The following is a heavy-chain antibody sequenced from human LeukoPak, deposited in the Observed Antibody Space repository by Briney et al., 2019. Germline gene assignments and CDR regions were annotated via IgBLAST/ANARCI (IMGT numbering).Heavy chain of an antibody. D-gene: IGHD2-2*01. CDR3: ASGYCGSTSCYGVY. CDR2: IEWNGGST. J-gene: IGHJ4*02. V-gene: IGHV3-20*04. Sequence: GGSLRLSCAASGFTFSVAAMTWVRQAPGKGLEWVSGIEWNGGSTGYADFVKGRFTITRDNAKNSLYLEMNSLRAEDTALYYCASGYCGSTSCYGVYWGQGTLVTVSS. CDR1: GFTFSVAA.